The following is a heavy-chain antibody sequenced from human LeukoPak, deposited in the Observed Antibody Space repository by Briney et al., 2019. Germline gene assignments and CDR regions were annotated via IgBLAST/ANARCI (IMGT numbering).Heavy chain of an antibody. V-gene: IGHV3-21*01. Sequence: GGSLRLSCAASGFTFSSYSMNWVRQAPGEGLEWVSSISSSSSYIYYADSVKGRFTISRDNAKNSLYLQMNSLRAEDTAVYYCARPVLRYFDWLLNWYFDLWGRGTLVTVSS. J-gene: IGHJ2*01. CDR1: GFTFSSYS. D-gene: IGHD3-9*01. CDR3: ARPVLRYFDWLLNWYFDL. CDR2: ISSSSSYI.